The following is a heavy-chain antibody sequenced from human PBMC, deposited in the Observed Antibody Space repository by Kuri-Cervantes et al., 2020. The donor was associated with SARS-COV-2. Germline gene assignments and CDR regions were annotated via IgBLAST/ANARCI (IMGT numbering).Heavy chain of an antibody. Sequence: SETLSLTCSVSGGSIISSGNYWGWIRQPPGKGLEWVGSIYYTGSTSYNPSLKSRVTISADTSKNQFSLRLSSVTAADTAVYYCARHPLITLKEGWFDPWGQGTLVTVSS. CDR1: GGSIISSGNY. CDR3: ARHPLITLKEGWFDP. CDR2: IYYTGST. D-gene: IGHD3-22*01. V-gene: IGHV4-39*01. J-gene: IGHJ5*02.